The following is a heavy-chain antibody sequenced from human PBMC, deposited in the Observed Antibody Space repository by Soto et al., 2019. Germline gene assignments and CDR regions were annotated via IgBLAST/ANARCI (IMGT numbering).Heavy chain of an antibody. CDR3: ARVGYQVGNY. CDR1: GFTFSDSW. J-gene: IGHJ4*01. V-gene: IGHV3-7*03. D-gene: IGHD1-26*01. CDR2: IKQDGSEK. Sequence: GGSLRLSCAAFGFTFSDSWMSWVRQAPGKGLEWVANIKQDGSEKNYVDSVKGRLTISRDNGKNSMYLQMNNLRAEDTAVYYCARVGYQVGNYWGQGTLVTVSS.